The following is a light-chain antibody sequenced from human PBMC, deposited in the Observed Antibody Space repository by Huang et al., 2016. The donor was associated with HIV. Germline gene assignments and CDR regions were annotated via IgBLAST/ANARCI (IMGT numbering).Light chain of an antibody. V-gene: IGKV3-20*01. CDR3: QQYGTSLLFT. J-gene: IGKJ3*01. CDR2: GTS. Sequence: VLTQSPGTLSLSPGERANLSCRASQSVSSNYLAWYQQKPGQAPRLLIDGTSSRATGIPDRFSGSGSGTDFTLTISRLEPEDFAVYYCQQYGTSLLFTFGPGTKVISN. CDR1: QSVSSNY.